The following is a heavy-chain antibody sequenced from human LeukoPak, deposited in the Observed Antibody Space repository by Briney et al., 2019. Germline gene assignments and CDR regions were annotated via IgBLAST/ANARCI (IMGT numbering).Heavy chain of an antibody. CDR1: GGSISSSSYY. Sequence: PSETLSLTCTVSGGSISSSSYYWGWIRQPPGKGLEWIGSIYYSGSTYYNPSLKSRVTISVDTSKNQFSLKLSSVTAADTAVYYCARDSGYFDWLLTPDHYYYYMDVWGKGTTVTISS. CDR3: ARDSGYFDWLLTPDHYYYYMDV. CDR2: IYYSGST. V-gene: IGHV4-39*02. D-gene: IGHD3-9*01. J-gene: IGHJ6*03.